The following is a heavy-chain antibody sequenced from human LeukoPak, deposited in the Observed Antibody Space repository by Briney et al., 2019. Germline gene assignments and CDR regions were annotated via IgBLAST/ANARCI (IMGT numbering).Heavy chain of an antibody. V-gene: IGHV5-51*01. CDR3: ARSPFYYFDY. D-gene: IGHD2-8*01. Sequence: GESLKISCKGSGYSFTNYWIGWVRQMPGKGLEWMGIIHPGDSDTGYSPTFQGQVTISIDKSISTAYLQWSSLKASDTAMYYCARSPFYYFDYWGQGTLVSVPS. CDR2: IHPGDSDT. J-gene: IGHJ4*02. CDR1: GYSFTNYW.